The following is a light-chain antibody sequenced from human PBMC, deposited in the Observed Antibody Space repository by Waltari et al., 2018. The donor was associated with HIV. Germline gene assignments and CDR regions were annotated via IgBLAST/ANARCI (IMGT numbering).Light chain of an antibody. CDR1: QIITSH. J-gene: IGKJ3*01. CDR2: SAS. Sequence: DIQMTQSPSSLSASVGDRVTLTCRASQIITSHLSWYQQRPGKAPKLLIYSASDLESGVPSRFSGSGSGTDYTLTITSLQPEDFATYYCQQSYTLPLTFGPGTKVDIK. CDR3: QQSYTLPLT. V-gene: IGKV1-39*01.